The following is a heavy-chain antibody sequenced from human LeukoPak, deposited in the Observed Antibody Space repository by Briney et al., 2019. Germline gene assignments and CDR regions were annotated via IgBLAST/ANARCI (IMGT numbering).Heavy chain of an antibody. Sequence: GGSLRLSCAASGFTFGSYAMSWVRQAPGKGREWVSAVSGSGGSTYYAASVKGRFTTSRDNSKNTLYLQMNSLRAEDTAVYYSAKAATLQWLVHDSWGQGTLVTVSS. CDR3: AKAATLQWLVHDS. CDR1: GFTFGSYA. J-gene: IGHJ4*02. D-gene: IGHD6-19*01. CDR2: VSGSGGST. V-gene: IGHV3-23*01.